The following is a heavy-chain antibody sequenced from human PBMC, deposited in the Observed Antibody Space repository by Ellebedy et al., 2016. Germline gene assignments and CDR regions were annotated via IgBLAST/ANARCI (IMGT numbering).Heavy chain of an antibody. CDR1: GFTFSSYA. CDR2: ISGSGGST. CDR3: AKDPGIAARPKGYFDY. Sequence: GGSLRLXCAASGFTFSSYAMSWVRQAPGKGLEWVSAISGSGGSTYYADSVKGRFTISRDNSKNTLYLQMNSLRAEDTAVYYCAKDPGIAARPKGYFDYWGQGTLVTVSS. V-gene: IGHV3-23*01. J-gene: IGHJ4*02. D-gene: IGHD6-6*01.